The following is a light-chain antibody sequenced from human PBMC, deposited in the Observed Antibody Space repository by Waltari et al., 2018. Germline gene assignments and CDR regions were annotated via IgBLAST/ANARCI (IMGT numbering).Light chain of an antibody. CDR1: SSNIGTNS. CDR3: AAWSDSQDDLYV. J-gene: IGLJ1*01. CDR2: GDN. Sequence: QFVLTQPPSASATPGQRITISCSGSSSNIGTNSVDWYQHFPGRAPKLLIYGDNKRPSWVPDRFSGSKSGTSASLAISGLQSADEADYYCAAWSDSQDDLYVFGTGTKVTVL. V-gene: IGLV1-44*01.